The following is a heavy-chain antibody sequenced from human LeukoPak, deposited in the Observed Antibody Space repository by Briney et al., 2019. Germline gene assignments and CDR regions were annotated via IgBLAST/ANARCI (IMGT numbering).Heavy chain of an antibody. CDR2: IYYSGST. CDR1: GGSISSSSYY. CDR3: ARVGGRYWYFDL. V-gene: IGHV4-39*07. Sequence: SETLSLTCTVSGGSISSSSYYWGWIRQPPGKGLEWIGSIYYSGSTYYNPSLKSRVTISVDTSKNQFSLKLSSVTAADTAVYYCARVGGRYWYFDLWGRGTLVTVSS. J-gene: IGHJ2*01.